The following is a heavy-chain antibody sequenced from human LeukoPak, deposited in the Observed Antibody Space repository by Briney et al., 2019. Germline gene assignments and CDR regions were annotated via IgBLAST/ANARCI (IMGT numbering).Heavy chain of an antibody. Sequence: SETLSLTCTVSGGSTSTYYWSWIRQAPGKGPEWIGYIDYSGSTNCNPSLKSRVTISIDTSKNQFSLNLSSVTAADTAVYYCARVGEGCFHIWGQGTMVTVSS. CDR2: IDYSGST. V-gene: IGHV4-59*01. J-gene: IGHJ3*02. CDR3: ARVGEGCFHI. CDR1: GGSTSTYY. D-gene: IGHD3-16*01.